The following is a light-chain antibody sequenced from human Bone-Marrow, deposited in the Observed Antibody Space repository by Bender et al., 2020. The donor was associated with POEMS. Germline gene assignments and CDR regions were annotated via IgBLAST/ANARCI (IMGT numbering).Light chain of an antibody. V-gene: IGLV3-21*02. CDR3: QVWRSDSGVV. CDR1: GIGSNS. CDR2: DDR. Sequence: VAPGQTARITCGGSGIGSNSVYWYQQKPGQAPVLVVYDDRQRPSGIPERFTGSNSGNTATLTISRVEGGDEADYYCQVWRSDSGVVFGGGTELTVL. J-gene: IGLJ2*01.